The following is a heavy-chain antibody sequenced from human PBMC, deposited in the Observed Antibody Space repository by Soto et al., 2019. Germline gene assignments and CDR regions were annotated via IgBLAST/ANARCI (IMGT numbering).Heavy chain of an antibody. D-gene: IGHD5-18*01. CDR3: ARERGYTGSPDFDY. CDR2: ISYDGSNK. Sequence: QVQLVESGGGMVQPGRSLRLSCAASGFTFNSYAMHWVRQAPGKGLEWVAVISYDGSNKYYADSVKGRFTISRDNSKNTLYLQMNSLRAEDTAVYYCARERGYTGSPDFDYWGQGTLVTVSS. CDR1: GFTFNSYA. J-gene: IGHJ4*02. V-gene: IGHV3-30-3*01.